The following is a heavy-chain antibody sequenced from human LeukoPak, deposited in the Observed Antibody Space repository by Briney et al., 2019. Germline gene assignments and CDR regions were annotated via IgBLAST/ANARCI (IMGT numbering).Heavy chain of an antibody. CDR1: GFTFSSYA. V-gene: IGHV3-30*01. D-gene: IGHD3-16*01. CDR2: ISYDGSNK. CDR3: ARAGGAAPYYFDY. J-gene: IGHJ4*02. Sequence: PGRSLRLSCAASGFTFSSYAMHWVRQAPGKGLEWVAVISYDGSNKYYADSVKGRFTISRDNSKNTLYLQMNSLRAEDTAVYYCARAGGAAPYYFDYWDQGTLVTVSS.